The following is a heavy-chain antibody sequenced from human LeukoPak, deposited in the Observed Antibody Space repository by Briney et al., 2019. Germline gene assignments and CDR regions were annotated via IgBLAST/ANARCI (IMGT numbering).Heavy chain of an antibody. CDR2: INLDGSER. CDR1: GFTFSSYW. V-gene: IGHV3-7*01. CDR3: ARGLATAAAY. Sequence: GGSLRLSCAASGFTFSSYWLSWVRQAPGKGLEWVANINLDGSERYYVDSVKGRFTISRDNAKNSVYLQMNSLRGEDTAVYYCARGLATAAAYWGQGTLVTVSS. D-gene: IGHD6-13*01. J-gene: IGHJ4*02.